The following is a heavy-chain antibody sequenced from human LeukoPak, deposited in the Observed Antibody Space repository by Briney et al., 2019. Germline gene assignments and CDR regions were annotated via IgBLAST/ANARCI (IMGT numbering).Heavy chain of an antibody. Sequence: GGSLRLSCAASGFTFSSYGMHWVRQAPGKGLEWVAFIRYDGSNKYYADSVKGRFTISRDNSKNSLYLQMNSLRTEDTALYYCAKDGTRRYCSSTSCYRDYYYYMDVWGKGTTVTVSS. CDR3: AKDGTRRYCSSTSCYRDYYYYMDV. V-gene: IGHV3-30*02. D-gene: IGHD2-2*01. CDR1: GFTFSSYG. CDR2: IRYDGSNK. J-gene: IGHJ6*03.